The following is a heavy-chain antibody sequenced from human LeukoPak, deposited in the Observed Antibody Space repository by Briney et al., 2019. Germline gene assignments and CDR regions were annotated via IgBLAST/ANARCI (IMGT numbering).Heavy chain of an antibody. CDR3: ARERITMVRGVIPFDY. CDR1: GYTFTSYA. J-gene: IGHJ4*02. D-gene: IGHD3-10*01. CDR2: INTNTGNP. V-gene: IGHV7-4-1*02. Sequence: GASVKVSCKASGYTFTSYAMNWVRQAPEQGLEWMGWINTNTGNPTYAQGFTGRFVFSLDTSVSTAYLQISSLKAEDTAVYYCARERITMVRGVIPFDYWGQGTLVTVSS.